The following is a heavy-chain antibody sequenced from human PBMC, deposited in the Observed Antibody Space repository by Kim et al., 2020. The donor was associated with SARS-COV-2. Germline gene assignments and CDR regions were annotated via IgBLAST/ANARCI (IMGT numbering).Heavy chain of an antibody. D-gene: IGHD6-19*01. J-gene: IGHJ4*02. CDR2: ISSSSSTI. CDR3: ARAIFIAVAPVYYFDY. CDR1: GYTFSSYS. Sequence: GGSLRLSCAASGYTFSSYSMNWVRQAPGKGLEWVSYISSSSSTIYYADSVKGRFTISRDNAKNSLYLQMNSLRDEDTAVYYCARAIFIAVAPVYYFDYWGQGTLVTVSS. V-gene: IGHV3-48*02.